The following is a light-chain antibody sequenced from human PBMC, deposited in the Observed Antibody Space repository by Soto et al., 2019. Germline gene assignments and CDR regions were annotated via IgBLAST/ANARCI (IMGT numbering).Light chain of an antibody. CDR3: QQYGSSGT. CDR2: GAS. Sequence: SGLTQSPSNLSLSPGERATLSCRASQSVSSSYLAWYQQKPGQAPRLLIYGASSRATGIPDRFSGSGSGTDFTLTISRLEPEDFAVYYCQQYGSSGTFGQGTKVDIK. CDR1: QSVSSSY. V-gene: IGKV3-20*01. J-gene: IGKJ1*01.